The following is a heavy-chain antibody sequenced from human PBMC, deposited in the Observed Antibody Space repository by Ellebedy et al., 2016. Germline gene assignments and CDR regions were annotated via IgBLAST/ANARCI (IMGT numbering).Heavy chain of an antibody. V-gene: IGHV3-11*01. Sequence: GGSLRLXXAASGFTFSDYYISWIRQTPGKGLDWVTYISPSSITISYTDSVKGRFTISRDNAKNSLYLQLNSLRIEDTAVYFCARGTGHFDYWGQGTLVTVSS. CDR1: GFTFSDYY. J-gene: IGHJ4*02. CDR3: ARGTGHFDY. CDR2: ISPSSITI. D-gene: IGHD1-1*01.